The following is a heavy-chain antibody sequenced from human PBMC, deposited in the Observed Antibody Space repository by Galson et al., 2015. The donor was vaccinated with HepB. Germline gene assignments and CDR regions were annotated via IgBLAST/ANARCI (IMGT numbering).Heavy chain of an antibody. CDR1: GFTFSAYG. CDR2: IQHDGTKN. J-gene: IGHJ2*01. Sequence: SLRLSCAASGFTFSAYGMHWVRQAPGKGLEWVAFIQHDGTKNYFVDFVKGRFTVSRDNSKNTLYLHMSSLRPEDTAVYYCAKETTLITPRRRHFDLWGRGTLVTVSS. V-gene: IGHV3-30*02. D-gene: IGHD4-17*01. CDR3: AKETTLITPRRRHFDL.